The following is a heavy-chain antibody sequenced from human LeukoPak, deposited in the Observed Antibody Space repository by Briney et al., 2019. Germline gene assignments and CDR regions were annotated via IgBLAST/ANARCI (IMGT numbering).Heavy chain of an antibody. J-gene: IGHJ4*02. V-gene: IGHV3-30-3*01. CDR2: ISYDGSNK. D-gene: IGHD2-21*02. CDR1: GFTLSSYA. Sequence: GGSLRLSCAASGFTLSSYAMHWVRQAPGKGLEWVAVISYDGSNKYYADSVKGRFTISRDNSKNTVFMEMNSLKPEDTALYYCARSEHIVVVTSTPASYWGQGTLVTVSS. CDR3: ARSEHIVVVTSTPASY.